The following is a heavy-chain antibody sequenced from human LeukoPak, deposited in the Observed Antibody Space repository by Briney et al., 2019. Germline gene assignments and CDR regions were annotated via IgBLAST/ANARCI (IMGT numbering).Heavy chain of an antibody. J-gene: IGHJ4*02. Sequence: GGSLRLSCAASGFTVSTNYMSWVRQVPGKGLEWVSVLYSGGRTDYADSVKGRFIISRDNSRNTLFLQMYSLRAEDTTVYYCARERGRGVISPYFDWWGQGTLVTVSS. CDR1: GFTVSTNY. D-gene: IGHD3-10*01. CDR3: ARERGRGVISPYFDW. CDR2: LYSGGRT. V-gene: IGHV3-66*01.